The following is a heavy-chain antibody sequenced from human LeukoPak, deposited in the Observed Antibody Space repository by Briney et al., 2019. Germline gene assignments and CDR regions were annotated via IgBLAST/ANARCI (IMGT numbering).Heavy chain of an antibody. CDR3: ARSYGTYNWFDS. V-gene: IGHV3-48*03. CDR1: GFTFSSYE. D-gene: IGHD1-14*01. J-gene: IGHJ5*01. Sequence: GGSLRLSCAASGFTFSSYEMNWVRQAPGKGLEWVSYISSSGSTIYYADSLKGRFTISRDNSKDTLYVQMNSLRAEDTAVYYCARSYGTYNWFDSWGQGTLVTVSS. CDR2: ISSSGSTI.